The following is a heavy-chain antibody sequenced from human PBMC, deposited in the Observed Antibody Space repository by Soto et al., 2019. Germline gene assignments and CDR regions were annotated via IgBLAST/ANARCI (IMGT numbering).Heavy chain of an antibody. CDR1: GGSISSTSYH. CDR2: LDYSGGT. Sequence: SLTCTVSGGSISSTSYHWVWIRQPPGKVLEWIGSLDYSGGTFYNPSLKSRVTISSDTSKNQFSLKVNSVTASDTAVYYCARTYYDGSDLYYCDPGTLVTVSS. J-gene: IGHJ4*02. V-gene: IGHV4-39*01. D-gene: IGHD3-22*01. CDR3: ARTYYDGSDLYY.